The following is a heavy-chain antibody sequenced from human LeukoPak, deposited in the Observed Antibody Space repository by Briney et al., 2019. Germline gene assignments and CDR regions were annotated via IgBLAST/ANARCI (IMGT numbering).Heavy chain of an antibody. V-gene: IGHV3-66*02. CDR1: EFSVGSNY. D-gene: IGHD6-19*01. CDR3: AKKGYSNGWRDSYYFDC. CDR2: IYSGGST. J-gene: IGHJ4*02. Sequence: GGSLRLSCAASEFSVGSNYMTWVRQAPGKGLEWVSLIYSGGSTYYADSVRGRFTISRDNSKNTLYLQMNSLRAEDTAVYYCAKKGYSNGWRDSYYFDCWGQGTLVTVSS.